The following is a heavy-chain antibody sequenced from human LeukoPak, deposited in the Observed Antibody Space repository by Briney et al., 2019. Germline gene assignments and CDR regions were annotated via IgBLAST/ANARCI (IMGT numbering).Heavy chain of an antibody. CDR1: GFTFSSYW. CDR3: ARELRGIGVVVPAAILFLGSEYYYGGQTTYSFDY. CDR2: IKQDGSEK. D-gene: IGHD2-2*02. Sequence: SGGSLRLSCAASGFTFSSYWMSWVRQAPGKGLEWVANIKQDGSEKYYVDSVKGRFTISRDNAKNSLYLQMNSLRAEDTAVYYCARELRGIGVVVPAAILFLGSEYYYGGQTTYSFDYWGQGTLVTVSS. V-gene: IGHV3-7*01. J-gene: IGHJ4*02.